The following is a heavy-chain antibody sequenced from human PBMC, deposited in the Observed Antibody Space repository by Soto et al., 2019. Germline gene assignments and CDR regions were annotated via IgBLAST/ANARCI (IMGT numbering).Heavy chain of an antibody. J-gene: IGHJ5*02. V-gene: IGHV3-74*01. CDR3: TSDTFGLRDT. CDR2: INPAGTIT. D-gene: IGHD3-16*01. CDR1: GFPFSHYW. Sequence: MQMVESGGGSVQPGGALRLSCAASGFPFSHYWMHWVRQTPVKGLVWVSRINPAGTITNYADSVEGRFNISRDNADSALFLQMNSLSAEDTAIYYCTSDTFGLRDTWGQGTLVTVSS.